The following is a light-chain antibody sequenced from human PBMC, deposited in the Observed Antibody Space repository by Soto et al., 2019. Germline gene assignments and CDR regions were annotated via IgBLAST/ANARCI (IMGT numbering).Light chain of an antibody. CDR2: GNI. V-gene: IGLV1-40*01. J-gene: IGLJ2*01. CDR1: SSNIGAGYD. CDR3: QSYDSGLGVV. Sequence: QSLLTQPPSVSGAPGQRVTISCTGSSSNIGAGYDVHWYQQLPGTAPKLLIYGNINRPSGVPDRFSGSKSGTSASLAITGLQAEDEADYYCQSYDSGLGVVFGGGTKLTVL.